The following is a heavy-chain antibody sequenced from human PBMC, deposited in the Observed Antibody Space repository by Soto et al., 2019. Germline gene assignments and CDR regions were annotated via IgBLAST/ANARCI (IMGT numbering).Heavy chain of an antibody. CDR1: GFTFSSYA. CDR2: ISGSGGST. J-gene: IGHJ6*02. D-gene: IGHD3-9*01. V-gene: IGHV3-23*01. Sequence: GGSLRLSCAASGFTFSSYAMSWVRQAPGKGLEWVSAISGSGGSTYYADSVKGRFTISRDSARNSLFLQMNSLRAEDTAVYYCARAECSSPDCLTAYYSYGLDVWGQGSTVTVSS. CDR3: ARAECSSPDCLTAYYSYGLDV.